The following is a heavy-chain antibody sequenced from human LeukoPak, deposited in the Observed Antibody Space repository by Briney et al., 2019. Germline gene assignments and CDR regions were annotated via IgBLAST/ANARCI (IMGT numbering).Heavy chain of an antibody. V-gene: IGHV3-30*19. CDR1: GFTFRNVG. D-gene: IGHD4-17*01. Sequence: GTSLRLSCAASGFTFRNVGMHWVRQAPGKGLEWVAVISYDGSNKYYADSVKGRFSISRDNSKNTLYVQMNSLRAEDTGVYYCARDRLRATTSTLAYWGQGTLVTVSS. J-gene: IGHJ4*02. CDR3: ARDRLRATTSTLAY. CDR2: ISYDGSNK.